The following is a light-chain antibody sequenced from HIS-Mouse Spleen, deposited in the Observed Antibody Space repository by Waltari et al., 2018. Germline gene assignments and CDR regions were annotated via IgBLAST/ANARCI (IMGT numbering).Light chain of an antibody. CDR3: QQYYSTPPT. J-gene: IGKJ1*01. CDR1: QSVLYSSNNKNY. CDR2: WAS. V-gene: IGKV4-1*01. Sequence: DIVMTHSPDSLAVSLGERPTINCKSSQSVLYSSNNKNYLAGYQQKPGQPPKLLIYWASTRESGVPDRFSGSGSGTDFTLTISSLQAEDVAVYYCQQYYSTPPTFGQGTKVEIK.